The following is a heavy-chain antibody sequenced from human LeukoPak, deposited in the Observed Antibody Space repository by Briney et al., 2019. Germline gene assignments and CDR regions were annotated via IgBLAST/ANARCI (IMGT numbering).Heavy chain of an antibody. Sequence: GGSLRLSCAASGFTFSGYVMTWVRQPPGKGLQWVADISGSGGSTYYADSVKGRFSISRGNSKNTLYLQLDSLRAEDTAVYYCARLASLSGCLDYWGQGTLVTVSS. CDR2: ISGSGGST. D-gene: IGHD6-19*01. J-gene: IGHJ4*02. CDR1: GFTFSGYV. V-gene: IGHV3-23*01. CDR3: ARLASLSGCLDY.